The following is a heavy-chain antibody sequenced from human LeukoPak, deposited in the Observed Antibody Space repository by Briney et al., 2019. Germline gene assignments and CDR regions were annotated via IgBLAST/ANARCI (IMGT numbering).Heavy chain of an antibody. Sequence: GRSLRLSCAASGLTFDDYAMHWVRQAPGKGLEWVSGISWNSGSIGYADSVKGRFTISRDNAKNSLYLQMNSLRAEDTALYYCAKDGVGGLRLGELSLWEEVYFDYWGQGTLVTVSS. CDR1: GLTFDDYA. D-gene: IGHD3-16*02. J-gene: IGHJ4*02. CDR2: ISWNSGSI. V-gene: IGHV3-9*01. CDR3: AKDGVGGLRLGELSLWEEVYFDY.